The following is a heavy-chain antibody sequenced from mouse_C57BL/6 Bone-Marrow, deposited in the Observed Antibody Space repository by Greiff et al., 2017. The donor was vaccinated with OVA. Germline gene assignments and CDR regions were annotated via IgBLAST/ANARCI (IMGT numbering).Heavy chain of an antibody. CDR2: IDPSDSYT. D-gene: IGHD2-5*01. CDR3: ARGVYYSTWYFDV. J-gene: IGHJ1*03. Sequence: QVQMQQPGAELVMPGASVKLSCKASGYTFTSYWMHWVKQRPGQGLEWIGEIDPSDSYTNYNQKFKGKSTLTVDKSSSTAYMQLSSLTSEDSAVYYCARGVYYSTWYFDVWGTGTTVTVSS. V-gene: IGHV1-69*01. CDR1: GYTFTSYW.